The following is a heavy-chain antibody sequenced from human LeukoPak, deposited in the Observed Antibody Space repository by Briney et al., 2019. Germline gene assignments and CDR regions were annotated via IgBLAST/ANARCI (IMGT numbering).Heavy chain of an antibody. CDR1: GFTFSSYE. Sequence: GGSLRLSCAASGFTFSSYEMNWVRQAPGKGLEWVSYISSSGSTKYYADSVKGRFTISRDNSKNSLYLQMNSLRTEDTALYYCAKVAGAAAGDYYFDYWGQGTLVTVSS. J-gene: IGHJ4*02. CDR3: AKVAGAAAGDYYFDY. CDR2: ISSSGSTK. V-gene: IGHV3-48*03. D-gene: IGHD6-13*01.